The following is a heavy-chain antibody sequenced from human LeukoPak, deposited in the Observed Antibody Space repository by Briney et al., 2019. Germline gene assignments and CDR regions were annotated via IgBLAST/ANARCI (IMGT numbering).Heavy chain of an antibody. Sequence: SETLSLTCAVYGWSFSGYYWSWIRQPPGKGLEWIGEINHSGSTNYNPSLKSRVTISVDMSKNQFSLKLSSVTAADTAVYYCARSTGDVREYYFDYWGQGTLVTVSS. V-gene: IGHV4-34*01. CDR1: GWSFSGYY. CDR3: ARSTGDVREYYFDY. CDR2: INHSGST. D-gene: IGHD7-27*01. J-gene: IGHJ4*02.